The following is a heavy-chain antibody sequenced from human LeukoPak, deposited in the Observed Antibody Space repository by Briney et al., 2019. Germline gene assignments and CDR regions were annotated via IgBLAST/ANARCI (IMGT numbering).Heavy chain of an antibody. CDR1: GGSFRGYF. Sequence: SETLSLTCVVNGGSFRGYFWTWIRQPPGKGLEWLGEMNHSGSTTYNPSLKSRVTISVDTSKNQFSLKLSSVTAADTAVYYCAREFIVVVPAASRLYYYYMDVWGKGTTVTISS. D-gene: IGHD2-2*01. CDR3: AREFIVVVPAASRLYYYYMDV. J-gene: IGHJ6*03. CDR2: MNHSGST. V-gene: IGHV4-34*01.